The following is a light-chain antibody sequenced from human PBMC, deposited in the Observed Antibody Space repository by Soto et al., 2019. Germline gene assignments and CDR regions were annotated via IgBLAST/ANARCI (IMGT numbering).Light chain of an antibody. CDR2: KAS. CDR3: QQYNSYLYT. Sequence: DIQMTQSPSTLSASVGDRVTITCRASQSISTWLAWYQQKPGKTPNLLIYKASSLESGVPSRLSGSGSGTEFTLTISSLQPGDFATYYCQQYNSYLYTFGQGTKLEIK. J-gene: IGKJ2*01. CDR1: QSISTW. V-gene: IGKV1-5*03.